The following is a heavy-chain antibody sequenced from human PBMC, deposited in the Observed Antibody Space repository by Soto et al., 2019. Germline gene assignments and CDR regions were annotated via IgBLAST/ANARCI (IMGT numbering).Heavy chain of an antibody. D-gene: IGHD2-15*01. J-gene: IGHJ6*02. CDR2: IDTSDSYT. CDR1: GYSFTSYW. V-gene: IGHV5-10-1*01. Sequence: PGRSLKISCSGSGYSFTSYWISWGREMPWKGLEWTGRIDTSDSYTNYSPSSQGHVTISADKSISTAYLQWSSLKASDPALYYCVRDSPGSSEYYYYGMDVWGQGTTVTVSS. CDR3: VRDSPGSSEYYYYGMDV.